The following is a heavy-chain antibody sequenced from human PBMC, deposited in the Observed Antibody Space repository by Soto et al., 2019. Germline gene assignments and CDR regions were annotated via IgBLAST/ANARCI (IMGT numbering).Heavy chain of an antibody. Sequence: ASVKVSCKASGYSFPSYGIAWVRPVPRQGPERMGWISPYNGRTNNAQNVKGRVVMTTEISTNTVYLELRSLTSDDRAMYYCGRCRTDSYAMDVWGQGTTVNVAS. CDR1: GYSFPSYG. CDR2: ISPYNGRT. D-gene: IGHD2-8*02. CDR3: GRCRTDSYAMDV. V-gene: IGHV1-18*01. J-gene: IGHJ6*02.